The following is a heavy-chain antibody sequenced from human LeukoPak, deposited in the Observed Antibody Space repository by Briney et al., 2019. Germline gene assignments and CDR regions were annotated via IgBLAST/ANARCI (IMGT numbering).Heavy chain of an antibody. CDR3: ARHVEAEQLWHPFDY. J-gene: IGHJ4*02. V-gene: IGHV4-39*01. Sequence: PSETLSLTCTVSGGSISSSSYYWGWIRQPPGKGLEWIGSIYYSGSTYYNPSLKSRVTISVDTSKNQFSLKLSSVTAADTAVYYCARHVEAEQLWHPFDYWGQGTLVTVSS. D-gene: IGHD3-16*01. CDR2: IYYSGST. CDR1: GGSISSSSYY.